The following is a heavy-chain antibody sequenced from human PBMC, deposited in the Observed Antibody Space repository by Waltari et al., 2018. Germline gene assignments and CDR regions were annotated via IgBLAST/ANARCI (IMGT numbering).Heavy chain of an antibody. J-gene: IGHJ4*02. CDR1: GFTFSDYG. D-gene: IGHD2-15*01. CDR2: ILYDGSKT. Sequence: QVQLVESGGGVVQPGRSLRLSCAVSGFTFSDYGMHWVRQAPGKGVEWVAIILYDGSKTFYTNSGKGRFTISRDNSKNTLYLQMNSLRAEDTAVYFCAKDYCAGGSCYIDDWGQGTPVSVSS. CDR3: AKDYCAGGSCYIDD. V-gene: IGHV3-30*18.